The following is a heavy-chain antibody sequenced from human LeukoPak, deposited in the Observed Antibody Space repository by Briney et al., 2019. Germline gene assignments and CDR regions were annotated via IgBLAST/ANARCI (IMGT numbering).Heavy chain of an antibody. V-gene: IGHV3-33*01. Sequence: GRSLRLSCAASGFTFSSYGMHWVRQAPGKGLEWVAVIWYDGSNKYYADSVKGRFTISRDNSKNTLYLQMNSLRAEDTAVYYCARVVGATTYGGMDVWGQGTTVTVSS. CDR1: GFTFSSYG. CDR3: ARVVGATTYGGMDV. CDR2: IWYDGSNK. J-gene: IGHJ6*02. D-gene: IGHD1-26*01.